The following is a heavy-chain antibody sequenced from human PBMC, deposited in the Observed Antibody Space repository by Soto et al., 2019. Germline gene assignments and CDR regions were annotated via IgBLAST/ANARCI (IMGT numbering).Heavy chain of an antibody. CDR2: INPESRIT. CDR3: AREGDYELLTGYVFDP. D-gene: IGHD3-9*01. J-gene: IGHJ5*02. Sequence: QVQLVQSGAEVKKPGASVNISCKASGYTFTNFHLHWVRQAPGQGLEWMGIINPESRITIYAQRFQGRLTMTTDRSTRTVYMDLKSLTSEDTAVYYCAREGDYELLTGYVFDPWGQGTLVTVSS. V-gene: IGHV1-46*01. CDR1: GYTFTNFH.